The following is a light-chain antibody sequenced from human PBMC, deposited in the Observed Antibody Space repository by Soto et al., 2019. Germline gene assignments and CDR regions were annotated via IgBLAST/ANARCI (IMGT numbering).Light chain of an antibody. CDR3: QQSYSTPWT. CDR1: QSISYY. CDR2: STS. Sequence: IHVTPSRSSLSASVLYIVTITFRASQSISYYLNWYQQKQGRAPRLLIYSTSTLQSGVPSKFSGSASGTDFTLTISSLQPEDFATYYCQQSYSTPWTFGQGTKVDIK. J-gene: IGKJ1*01. V-gene: IGKV1-39*01.